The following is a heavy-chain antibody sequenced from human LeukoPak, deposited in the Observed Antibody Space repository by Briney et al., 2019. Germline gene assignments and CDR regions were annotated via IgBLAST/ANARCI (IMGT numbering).Heavy chain of an antibody. J-gene: IGHJ5*02. CDR2: INPNSGGT. V-gene: IGHV1-2*02. Sequence: GASVKVSCEASGYTFTGYYMHWVRQAPGQGLEWMGWINPNSGGTNYAQKFQGRVTMTRDTSINTVYMDVGRLRSDDTAVYYCARTYCDTTACCNWFVPWGQGTLVTVSS. CDR1: GYTFTGYY. CDR3: ARTYCDTTACCNWFVP. D-gene: IGHD2/OR15-2a*01.